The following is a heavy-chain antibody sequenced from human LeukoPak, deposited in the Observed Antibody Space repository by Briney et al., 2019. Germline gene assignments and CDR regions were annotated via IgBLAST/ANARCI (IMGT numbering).Heavy chain of an antibody. CDR1: GGSISSYY. CDR2: IYYSGST. Sequence: TSETLSLTCTVSGGSISSYYWSWIRQPPGKGLEWIGYIYYSGSTNYNPSLKSRVTISVDTSKNQFSLKLSSVTAADTAVYYCARAMYRPDIWGQGTMVTVSS. J-gene: IGHJ3*02. CDR3: ARAMYRPDI. V-gene: IGHV4-59*01. D-gene: IGHD2-2*01.